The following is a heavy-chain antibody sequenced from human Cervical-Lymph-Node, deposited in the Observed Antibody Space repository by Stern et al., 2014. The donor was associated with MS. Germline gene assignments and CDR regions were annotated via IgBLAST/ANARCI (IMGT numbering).Heavy chain of an antibody. CDR1: GYTLTELS. D-gene: IGHD4-17*01. V-gene: IGHV1-24*01. CDR2: FDPEDGET. CDR3: ATGNGDYGRQDY. Sequence: MQLVESGAEVKKPGASVQVSCKVSGYTLTELSMHWVRQAPGKGLEWMGGFDPEDGETIYAQKFQGRVTMTEDTSTDTAYMELSSLRSEDTAVYYCATGNGDYGRQDYWGQGTLVTVSS. J-gene: IGHJ4*02.